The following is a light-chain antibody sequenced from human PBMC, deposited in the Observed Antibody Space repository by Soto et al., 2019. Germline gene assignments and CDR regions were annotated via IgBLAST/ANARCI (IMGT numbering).Light chain of an antibody. CDR2: EVT. CDR3: QSYDSSLSGSAV. CDR1: SSDIGTYHL. Sequence: QSALTQPASVSGSPGQSITISCTGTSSDIGTYHLVSWYQKHPGKAPKLMIYEVTKRPPGVSLRFSGSKSGVTASLTISGLQADDEADYYCQSYDSSLSGSAVFGGGTKVTVL. V-gene: IGLV2-23*02. J-gene: IGLJ2*01.